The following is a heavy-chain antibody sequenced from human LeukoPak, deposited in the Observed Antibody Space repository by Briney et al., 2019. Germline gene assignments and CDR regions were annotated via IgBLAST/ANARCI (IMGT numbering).Heavy chain of an antibody. CDR2: RYYTGTT. J-gene: IGHJ6*03. V-gene: IGHV4-30-4*07. CDR3: ARGYYFDRSGYTRPYHYMDV. CDR1: GGSISTGGYS. D-gene: IGHD3-22*01. Sequence: SSETLSLTCVVSGGSISTGGYSWSWIRQPPGKGLEWIAYRYYTGTTDYNPSLKSRVTLSVDTSKNQFSLELSSVTAADTAVYYCARGYYFDRSGYTRPYHYMDVWGEGTTVIVSS.